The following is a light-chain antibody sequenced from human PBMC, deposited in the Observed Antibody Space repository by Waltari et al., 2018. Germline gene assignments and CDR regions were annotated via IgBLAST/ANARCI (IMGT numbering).Light chain of an antibody. CDR3: QQYGTSSALT. V-gene: IGKV3-20*01. CDR2: GAS. J-gene: IGKJ4*01. CDR1: QTIIANY. Sequence: GESATLSCRASQTIIANYLAWYQQKPGQAPRLLIYGASNRATGIPDRFSGSGSGTDFTLTISRLEPEDYAVYHCQQYGTSSALTFGGGTKVEIK.